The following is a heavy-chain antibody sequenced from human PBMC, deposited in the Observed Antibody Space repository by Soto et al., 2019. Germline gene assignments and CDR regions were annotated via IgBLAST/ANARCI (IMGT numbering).Heavy chain of an antibody. V-gene: IGHV3-30-3*01. D-gene: IGHD2-2*01. CDR3: ARVVPAAMVGYYYYGMDV. Sequence: QVQLVESGGGVVQPGRSLRLSCAASGFTFSSYAMHWVRQAPGKGLEWVAVISYDGSNKYYADSVKGRFTISRDNXRXTXXLQMNSLRAEDKAVYYCARVVPAAMVGYYYYGMDVWGQGTTVTVSS. CDR2: ISYDGSNK. CDR1: GFTFSSYA. J-gene: IGHJ6*02.